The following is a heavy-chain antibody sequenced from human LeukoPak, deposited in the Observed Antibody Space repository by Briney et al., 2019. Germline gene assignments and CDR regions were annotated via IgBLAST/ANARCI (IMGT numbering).Heavy chain of an antibody. D-gene: IGHD4-17*01. V-gene: IGHV4-38-2*01. CDR2: FYLSGST. CDR1: TDPPTNGYS. J-gene: IGHJ3*01. Sequence: PSETLSLTRVVSTDPPTNGYSWGWVPQPPGKGLEWIGSFYLSGSTHYNPSLRSRVTLSVDKSKNKFSLSVRSVRAPDTPVYFCANTAYGHYSGFEVWGQGIMVTVSS. CDR3: ANTAYGHYSGFEV.